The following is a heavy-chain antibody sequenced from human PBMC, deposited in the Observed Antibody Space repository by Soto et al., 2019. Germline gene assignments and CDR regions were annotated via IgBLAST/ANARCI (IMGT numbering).Heavy chain of an antibody. CDR3: VLVGDTNQFDY. J-gene: IGHJ4*02. D-gene: IGHD1-26*01. Sequence: GGSLRLSCAASGFTFTTFTMNWVRQAPGKGLEWVSSISSSSTYIYYADSVKGRFTISRDNAKNSLYLQMNSLRAEDTAVYYCVLVGDTNQFDYWGQGTLVTVSS. V-gene: IGHV3-21*01. CDR1: GFTFTTFT. CDR2: ISSSSTYI.